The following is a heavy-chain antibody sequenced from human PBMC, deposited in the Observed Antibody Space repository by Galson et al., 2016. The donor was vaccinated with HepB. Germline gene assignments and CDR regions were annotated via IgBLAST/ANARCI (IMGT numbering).Heavy chain of an antibody. CDR3: ARDLGFLD. D-gene: IGHD3-3*01. CDR1: GYDFTSYA. CDR2: INAGNGNT. J-gene: IGHJ4*02. V-gene: IGHV1-3*01. Sequence: SVKVSCKASGYDFTSYAMHWVRQAPGQRPEWMGWINAGNGNTKYSQKFQGRVTITTDTPASTACIELSGLTSEDTAVYYCARDLGFLDWGRGTLVTVSS.